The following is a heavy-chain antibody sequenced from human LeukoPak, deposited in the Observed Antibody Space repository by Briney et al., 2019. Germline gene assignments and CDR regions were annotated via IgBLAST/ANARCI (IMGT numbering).Heavy chain of an antibody. CDR3: AKDTADSSSWSCFDY. CDR2: IKEDGSEK. Sequence: PGGSLRLSCSASGFTFSTFWMNWVRQAPGKGLEWVASIKEDGSEKYYVDSVKGRFTISRDNAKNSLYLQMNSLRAEDTALYYCAKDTADSSSWSCFDYWGQGTLVTVSS. V-gene: IGHV3-7*03. J-gene: IGHJ4*02. D-gene: IGHD6-13*01. CDR1: GFTFSTFW.